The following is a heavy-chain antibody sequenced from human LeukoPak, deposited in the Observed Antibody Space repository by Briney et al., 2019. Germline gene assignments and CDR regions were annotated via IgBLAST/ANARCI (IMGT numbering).Heavy chain of an antibody. Sequence: PGGSLRLSCAASGFTFSSYAMSWVRQAPGKGLEWVSAISGSGGSTYYADSVKGRFTISRDNSKNTLYLQMNSLRAEDTAVYYCAKDLRYCSGGSCSELDYWGQGTLVTVSS. J-gene: IGHJ4*02. CDR1: GFTFSSYA. D-gene: IGHD2-15*01. V-gene: IGHV3-23*01. CDR3: AKDLRYCSGGSCSELDY. CDR2: ISGSGGST.